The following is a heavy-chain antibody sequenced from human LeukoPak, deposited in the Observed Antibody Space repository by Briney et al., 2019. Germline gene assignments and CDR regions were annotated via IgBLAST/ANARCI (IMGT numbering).Heavy chain of an antibody. J-gene: IGHJ5*02. V-gene: IGHV4-59*11. CDR3: ARGGNWFDP. CDR1: GGSISSHY. Sequence: SETLSLTCTVSGGSISSHYWSWSRQPPGKGLEWIGYIYYSGSTNYNPSLKSRVTISVDTSKNQFSLKLSSVTAADTAVYYCARGGNWFDPWGQGTLVTVSS. CDR2: IYYSGST.